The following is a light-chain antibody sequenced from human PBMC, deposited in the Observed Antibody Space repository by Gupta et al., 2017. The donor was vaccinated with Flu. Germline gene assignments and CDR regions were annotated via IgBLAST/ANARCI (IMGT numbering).Light chain of an antibody. J-gene: IGLJ1*01. CDR1: SSDVGGYNS. CDR2: DVS. Sequence: QSALTQPASVAGSPGQSITISCTGTSSDVGGYNSVSWYQHQPGKAPKLIIYDVSNWPSGVSDRFSAPKSGNTASLTISGLQAEDEAEYYCSSYTSSTTLVFGTGTKVNVL. V-gene: IGLV2-14*01. CDR3: SSYTSSTTLV.